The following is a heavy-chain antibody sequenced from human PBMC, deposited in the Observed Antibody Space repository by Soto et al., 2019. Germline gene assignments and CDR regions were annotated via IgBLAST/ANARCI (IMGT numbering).Heavy chain of an antibody. Sequence: GGSLRLSCAASGFTFSSYAMHWVRQAPGKGLEWVAVISYDGSNKYYADSVKGRFTISRDNSKNTLYLQMNSLGAEDTAVYYCARGKYSSSSDYWGQGTLVTVSS. D-gene: IGHD6-6*01. CDR1: GFTFSSYA. CDR2: ISYDGSNK. V-gene: IGHV3-30-3*01. J-gene: IGHJ4*02. CDR3: ARGKYSSSSDY.